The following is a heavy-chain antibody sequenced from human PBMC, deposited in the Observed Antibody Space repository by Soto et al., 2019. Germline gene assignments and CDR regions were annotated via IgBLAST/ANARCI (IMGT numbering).Heavy chain of an antibody. V-gene: IGHV3-23*01. CDR3: ASQDGHNSGHVRRSEY. D-gene: IGHD1-26*01. Sequence: EVQLLESGGGLVQPGGSLRLSCAVSGFTLSNSAMTWVRQAPGKGLEWVSTITPSGASTYYADSVKGRFTVSRDTSKNTLYLQMNSLRGEGTAVYHCASQDGHNSGHVRRSEYWGQGTLVTVSS. CDR2: ITPSGAST. CDR1: GFTLSNSA. J-gene: IGHJ4*02.